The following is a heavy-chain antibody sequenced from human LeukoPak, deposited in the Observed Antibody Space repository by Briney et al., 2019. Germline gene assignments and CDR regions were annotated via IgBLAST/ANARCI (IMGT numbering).Heavy chain of an antibody. CDR3: AKADRGWGVITKD. V-gene: IGHV3-23*01. CDR1: GFTFSTYA. CDR2: IGGSGDFT. Sequence: PGGPLRLSCAASGFTFSTYAMSWVRQAPGKGLEWVSAIGGSGDFTYYAEYVRGRFTISRDNSEKTLYLQMNSLRAEDTAVYYCAKADRGWGVITKDWGQGTLVTVSS. J-gene: IGHJ4*02. D-gene: IGHD3-10*01.